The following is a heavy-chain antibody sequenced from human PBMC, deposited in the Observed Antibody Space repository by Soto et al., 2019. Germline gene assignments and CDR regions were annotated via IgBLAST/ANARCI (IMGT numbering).Heavy chain of an antibody. V-gene: IGHV3-30*18. CDR1: GFTFSSYG. J-gene: IGHJ6*02. D-gene: IGHD3-3*01. CDR2: ISYDGSNK. Sequence: PGGSLRLSCAASGFTFSSYGMHWVRQAPGKGLEWVAVISYDGSNKYYADSVKGRFTISRDNSKNTLYLQMNSLRAEDTAVYYCAKDSLRFLEWLPYYGMDVWGQGTRVTVSS. CDR3: AKDSLRFLEWLPYYGMDV.